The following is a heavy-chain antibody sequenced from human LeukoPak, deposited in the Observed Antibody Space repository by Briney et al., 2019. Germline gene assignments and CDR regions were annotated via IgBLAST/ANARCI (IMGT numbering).Heavy chain of an antibody. J-gene: IGHJ4*02. CDR2: IYNSGST. Sequence: PSQTLSLTCTVSGGSISSGDYYWSWMRPPPGKGLEWIGYIYNSGSTYHNPSLKSRVTISVDTSKNQFSLKLSSVTAADTAVYYCARGLKVLDYWGQGTLVTVSS. V-gene: IGHV4-30-4*01. D-gene: IGHD2-21*02. CDR1: GGSISSGDYY. CDR3: ARGLKVLDY.